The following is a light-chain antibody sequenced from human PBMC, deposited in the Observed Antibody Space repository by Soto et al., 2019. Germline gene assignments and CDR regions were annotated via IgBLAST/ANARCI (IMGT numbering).Light chain of an antibody. J-gene: IGKJ1*01. Sequence: EVVITQSPGTVSVAPGDRATLSCRASQDVRRNLAWYQQKPGQPPRLLFSVASTRATGVPARFTASGSGTDFTLTISSLQSEDFALYYCQQYVEWPRTFGQGTRVEI. CDR2: VAS. CDR3: QQYVEWPRT. CDR1: QDVRRN. V-gene: IGKV3-15*01.